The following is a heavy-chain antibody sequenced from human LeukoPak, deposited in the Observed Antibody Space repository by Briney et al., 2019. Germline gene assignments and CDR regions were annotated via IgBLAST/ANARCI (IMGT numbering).Heavy chain of an antibody. D-gene: IGHD3-10*01. Sequence: GGSLRLSCAASGFTFSSYSMNWVCQAPGKGLEWVSSISSSSSYIYYADSVKGRFTISRDNAKNSLYLQMNSLRAEDTAVYYCARFYYYGSGSYSGVDYWGQGTLVTVSS. CDR2: ISSSSSYI. CDR3: ARFYYYGSGSYSGVDY. J-gene: IGHJ4*02. CDR1: GFTFSSYS. V-gene: IGHV3-21*01.